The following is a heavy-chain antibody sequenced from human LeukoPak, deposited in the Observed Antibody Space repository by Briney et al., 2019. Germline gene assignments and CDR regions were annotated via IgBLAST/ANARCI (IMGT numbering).Heavy chain of an antibody. CDR2: ISYDGNKK. D-gene: IGHD6-13*01. CDR3: ANDAAQQQLSNLFYSMDV. Sequence: QPGGSLRLSCAASGFNFASHWMHWVRQAPGKGLEWVAFISYDGNKKYYADSVKGRFTISRDNSQNTLFLQMNSLRAEDTAVYFCANDAAQQQLSNLFYSMDVWGQGTTVTVSS. CDR1: GFNFASHW. J-gene: IGHJ6*02. V-gene: IGHV3-30*18.